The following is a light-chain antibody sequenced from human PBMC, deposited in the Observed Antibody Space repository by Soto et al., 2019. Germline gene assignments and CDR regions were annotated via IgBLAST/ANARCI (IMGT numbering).Light chain of an antibody. CDR2: GAS. J-gene: IGKJ4*01. CDR3: QQYYTSPPLI. V-gene: IGKV3-20*01. Sequence: EIVLTQSPGTLYLSPGDRATLSCRASQSVSNNYLAWYQQKSGQAPRLLLYGASSRAIGITDRFSGSGSGTDFTLTLIRLEPEDLAVYYCQQYYTSPPLIFGGVTKLEIK. CDR1: QSVSNNY.